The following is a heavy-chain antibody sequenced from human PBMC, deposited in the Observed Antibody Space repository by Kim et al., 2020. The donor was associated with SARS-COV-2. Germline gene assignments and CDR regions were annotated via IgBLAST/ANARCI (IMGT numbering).Heavy chain of an antibody. Sequence: KSRVTISVDTSKTQFSLKLSSVTAADTAVYYCARPLRLSTVTTGGYWFDPWGQGTLVTVSS. V-gene: IGHV4-39*01. CDR3: ARPLRLSTVTTGGYWFDP. J-gene: IGHJ5*02. D-gene: IGHD4-17*01.